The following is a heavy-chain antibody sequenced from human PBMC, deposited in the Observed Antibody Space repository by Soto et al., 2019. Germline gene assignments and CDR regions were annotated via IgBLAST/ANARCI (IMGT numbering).Heavy chain of an antibody. J-gene: IGHJ4*02. V-gene: IGHV4-39*07. CDR2: IYYIGNT. CDR3: ARGRCIGGSCYSPLPLDY. D-gene: IGHD2-15*01. CDR1: NGSISSRSSY. Sequence: SETLSLTCIVSNGSISSRSSYWGWIRQTPGKGLEWIGSIYYIGNTYYNPSLKSRVTISIDTSKNQFSLNLNSVTAADTAVYYCARGRCIGGSCYSPLPLDYWGQGTLVTVSS.